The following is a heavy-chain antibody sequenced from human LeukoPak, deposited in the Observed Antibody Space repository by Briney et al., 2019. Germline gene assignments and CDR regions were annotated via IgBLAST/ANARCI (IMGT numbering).Heavy chain of an antibody. D-gene: IGHD3-3*01. J-gene: IGHJ6*02. V-gene: IGHV1-69*13. CDR3: ARAHKPDGGGGITIFGVVSLYYYYGMDV. CDR1: GYTFTSHG. CDR2: IIPIFGTA. Sequence: ASVKVSCKTAGYTFTSHGFIWLRQAPGQGLEWMGGIIPIFGTANYAQKFQGRVTITADESTSTAYMELSSLRSEDTAVYYCARAHKPDGGGGITIFGVVSLYYYYGMDVWGQGTTVTVSS.